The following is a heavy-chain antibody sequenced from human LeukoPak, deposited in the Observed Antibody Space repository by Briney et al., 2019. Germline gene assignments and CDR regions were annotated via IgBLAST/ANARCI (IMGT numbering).Heavy chain of an antibody. J-gene: IGHJ4*02. CDR3: SKSPSFTLGGGYLDS. V-gene: IGHV3-9*01. CDR2: ISWNSDLI. D-gene: IGHD3-22*01. CDR1: GFMFHDYV. Sequence: GRSLRLSCVGSGFMFHDYVMHWVRQVPGKGLEWVPGISWNSDLIGYADSVKGRFTISRDNDRNTLHLQMSSLRLEDTAFYFCSKSPSFTLGGGYLDSWGQGSLVTVSS.